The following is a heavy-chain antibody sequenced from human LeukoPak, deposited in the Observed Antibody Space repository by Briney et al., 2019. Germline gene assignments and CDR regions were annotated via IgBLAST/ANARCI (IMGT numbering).Heavy chain of an antibody. CDR2: IYYSGST. CDR3: ARDRGAGSRFDY. J-gene: IGHJ4*02. V-gene: IGHV4-30-4*08. D-gene: IGHD4-17*01. Sequence: PSETLSLTCTVSGGSISSGDYYWSWIRQPPGKGLEWIGYIYYSGSTYYNPSLKSRVTISVDTSKNQFSLKLSSVTAADTAVYYCARDRGAGSRFDYWGQGTLVTVSS. CDR1: GGSISSGDYY.